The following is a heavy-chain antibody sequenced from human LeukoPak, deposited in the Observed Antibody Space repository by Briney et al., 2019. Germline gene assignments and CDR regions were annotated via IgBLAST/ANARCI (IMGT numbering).Heavy chain of an antibody. J-gene: IGHJ3*02. V-gene: IGHV3-74*01. CDR3: GRFGRIQLWFRAFDI. D-gene: IGHD5-18*01. CDR1: GFTFSSYW. Sequence: GGSLRLSCAASGFTFSSYWMHWVRQAPGKGLVWVSRINSDGSSTSYADSVKGRFTISRDNAKNTLYLQMNSLRAYDTAVYYCGRFGRIQLWFRAFDIWGQGTMVTVSS. CDR2: INSDGSST.